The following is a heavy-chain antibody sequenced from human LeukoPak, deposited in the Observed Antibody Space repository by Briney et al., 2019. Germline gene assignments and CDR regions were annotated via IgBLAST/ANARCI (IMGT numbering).Heavy chain of an antibody. CDR1: GYTFTSYG. CDR2: ISAYNGNT. D-gene: IGHD2-2*02. Sequence: GASVKVSCKASGYTFTSYGISWVRQAPGQGLEWMGWISAYNGNTNYAQKLQGRVTMTTDTSTSTAYMELRSLRSDDTAVYYCARQACSSTSCYIVAFDIWGQGTMVTVSS. J-gene: IGHJ3*02. CDR3: ARQACSSTSCYIVAFDI. V-gene: IGHV1-18*01.